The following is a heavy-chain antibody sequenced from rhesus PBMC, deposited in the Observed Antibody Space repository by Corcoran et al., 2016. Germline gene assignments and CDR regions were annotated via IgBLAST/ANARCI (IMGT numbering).Heavy chain of an antibody. J-gene: IGHJ3*01. V-gene: IGHV4-122*02. CDR2: ISYSGST. D-gene: IGHD2-33*01. CDR3: ARHEWPDDAFDF. Sequence: QVQLQESGPGLVKPSETLSLTCAVPGGSISSSYYYWSWIRQAPGKGLDWIGDISYSGSTSDNPSLKSRVTISRDTSKNQFSLKLSSVTAADTAVYYCARHEWPDDAFDFWGQGLRVTVSS. CDR1: GGSISSSYYY.